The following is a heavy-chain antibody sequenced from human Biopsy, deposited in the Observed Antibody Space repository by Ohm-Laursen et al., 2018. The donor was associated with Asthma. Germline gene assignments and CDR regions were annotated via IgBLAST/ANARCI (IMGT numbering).Heavy chain of an antibody. CDR1: GFTFSSYS. J-gene: IGHJ4*02. CDR2: ISSSSSTI. D-gene: IGHD3-22*01. V-gene: IGHV3-48*04. CDR3: AKVRSDWVITESFDY. Sequence: GSLRLSCAASGFTFSSYSMNWVRQAPGKGLEWVSYISSSSSTIYYADSVKGRFTIPRDNAKNSVFLHMDSLRPEDTAFYYCAKVRSDWVITESFDYWGQGVLVTVSS.